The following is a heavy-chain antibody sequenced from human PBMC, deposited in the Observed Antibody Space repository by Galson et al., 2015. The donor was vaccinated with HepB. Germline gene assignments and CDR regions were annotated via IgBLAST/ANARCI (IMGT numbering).Heavy chain of an antibody. J-gene: IGHJ4*02. V-gene: IGHV3-74*01. CDR1: GFTFRSHW. CDR2: VDWDGTSA. D-gene: IGHD5/OR15-5a*01. CDR3: VSDRGYCVNGVCQGPQYDY. Sequence: SLRLSCAASGFTFRSHWMHWVRQGPGKGLEWVSRVDWDGTSADYADSVKGRFTISRDNARETVSLQMSSLRAEDTGIYYCVSDRGYCVNGVCQGPQYDYWGQGTLVTVSS.